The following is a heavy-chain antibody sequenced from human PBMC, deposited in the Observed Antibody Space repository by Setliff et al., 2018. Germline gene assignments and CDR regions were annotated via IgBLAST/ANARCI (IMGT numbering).Heavy chain of an antibody. J-gene: IGHJ4*02. Sequence: PSETLSLTCAVPGASTTTYYWSWIRQPPGKGLEWIGYVFYGGSTKFNPPLKSRASISVDTTKNQFSLRLISVTAADTAIYYCARHLGPWDPVDYWGPGTLVTVSS. V-gene: IGHV4-59*08. CDR1: GASTTTYY. CDR2: VFYGGST. D-gene: IGHD1-26*01. CDR3: ARHLGPWDPVDY.